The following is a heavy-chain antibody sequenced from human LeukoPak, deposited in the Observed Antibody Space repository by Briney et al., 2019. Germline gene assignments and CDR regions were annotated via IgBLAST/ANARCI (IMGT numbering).Heavy chain of an antibody. J-gene: IGHJ4*02. D-gene: IGHD6-19*01. Sequence: PSETLSLTCTVSGGSISSYYWSWVRQPPGKGPEWIGYIYYSGTTNYNPSLKSRVTISVDTSKNQFSLKLSSVTAADTAVYYCARDPSSGWGYYFDYWGQGTLVTVSS. V-gene: IGHV4-59*01. CDR3: ARDPSSGWGYYFDY. CDR2: IYYSGTT. CDR1: GGSISSYY.